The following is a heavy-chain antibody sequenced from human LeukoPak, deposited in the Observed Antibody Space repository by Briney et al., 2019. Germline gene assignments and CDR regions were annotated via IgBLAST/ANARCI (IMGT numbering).Heavy chain of an antibody. CDR3: ARGGGIAVAGPQFGYYYGMDV. V-gene: IGHV1-69*13. J-gene: IGHJ6*02. Sequence: GASVKVSCKASGYTFTSYDISWVRQAPGQGLEWMGGIIPIFGTANYAQKFQGRVTITADESTSTAYMELSSLRSENTAVYYCARGGGIAVAGPQFGYYYGMDVWGQGTTVTVSS. D-gene: IGHD6-19*01. CDR2: IIPIFGTA. CDR1: GYTFTSYD.